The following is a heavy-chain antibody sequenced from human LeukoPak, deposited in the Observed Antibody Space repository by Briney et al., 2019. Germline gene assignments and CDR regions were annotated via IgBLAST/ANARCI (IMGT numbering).Heavy chain of an antibody. V-gene: IGHV3-21*01. D-gene: IGHD2-15*01. CDR2: ISSSSSYI. Sequence: GGSLRLSCAASGFTFSSYSMNWVRQAPGKGLEWASSISSSSSYIYYADSVKGRFTISRDNAKNSLYLQMNSLRAEDTAVYYCARGEDIVVVVAAREYYFDYWGQGTLVTVSS. CDR1: GFTFSSYS. J-gene: IGHJ4*02. CDR3: ARGEDIVVVVAAREYYFDY.